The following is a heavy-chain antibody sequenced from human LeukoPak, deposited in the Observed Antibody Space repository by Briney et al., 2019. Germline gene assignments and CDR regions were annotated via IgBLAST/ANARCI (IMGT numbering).Heavy chain of an antibody. J-gene: IGHJ4*02. V-gene: IGHV4-4*02. Sequence: SGTLSLTRAVSGGSISSSNWWSWVRQPPGKGLEWIGEIYHSGSTNYNPSLKSRVTISVDKSKNQFSLKLNSVTAADTAVYYCARADFWSGYRFDLWGQGTLISVSS. CDR2: IYHSGST. D-gene: IGHD3-3*01. CDR3: ARADFWSGYRFDL. CDR1: GGSISSSNW.